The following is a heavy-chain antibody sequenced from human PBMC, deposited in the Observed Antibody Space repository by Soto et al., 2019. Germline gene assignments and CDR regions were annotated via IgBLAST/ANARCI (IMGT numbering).Heavy chain of an antibody. D-gene: IGHD3-3*01. CDR2: IYYSGST. Sequence: SETLPLTCTVSGGSISSYYWSWIRQPTGKGLEWIGYIYYSGSTNYNPSLKSRVTISVDTSKNQFSLKLSSVTAADTAVYYCARHNDFWSGYYGYYYYGMDVWGQGTTVTVSS. J-gene: IGHJ6*02. CDR3: ARHNDFWSGYYGYYYYGMDV. CDR1: GGSISSYY. V-gene: IGHV4-59*08.